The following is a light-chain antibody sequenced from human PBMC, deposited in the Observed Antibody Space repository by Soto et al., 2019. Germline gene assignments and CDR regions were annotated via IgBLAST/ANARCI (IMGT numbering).Light chain of an antibody. CDR1: SSDVGGYNY. Sequence: QSVLTQPPSASGSPGQSVTISCTGTSSDVGGYNYVSWYQQHPGKAPKLMIYEVSKRPSGVPDRFSGSKSVNTASLTVSGLQAEDEADYYCSSYAGSWVFGGGTKLTVL. CDR2: EVS. V-gene: IGLV2-8*01. J-gene: IGLJ3*02. CDR3: SSYAGSWV.